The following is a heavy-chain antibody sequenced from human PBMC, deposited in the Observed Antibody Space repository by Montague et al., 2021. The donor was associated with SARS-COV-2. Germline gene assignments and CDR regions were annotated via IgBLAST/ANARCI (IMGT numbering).Heavy chain of an antibody. CDR2: IFKNGKT. V-gene: IGHV4-59*08. Sequence: SETLSLTCTVSGDSITDDDWSWIRKPPGKGLEWIVNIFKNGKTDXXSSLRSGVTTSVNTSKSQFSVKVTSVTAADTAVYFCASNYERSLDVWGQGTTVTVSS. D-gene: IGHD3-22*01. CDR3: ASNYERSLDV. CDR1: GDSITDDD. J-gene: IGHJ6*02.